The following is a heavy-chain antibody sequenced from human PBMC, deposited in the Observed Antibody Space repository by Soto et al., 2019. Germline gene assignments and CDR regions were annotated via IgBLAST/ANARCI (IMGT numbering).Heavy chain of an antibody. CDR1: GFTFSGSA. Sequence: EVQLVESRGGLVQPGGSLKLSCAVSGFTFSGSAMHWVLQASGKGLEWVGRIRSKSNSYATAYAASVKGRFTISRDDSKNTEYLQMNSLKTEDTAVYYCTRGYGDYVRDYWGQGTLVTVSS. CDR2: IRSKSNSYAT. D-gene: IGHD4-17*01. V-gene: IGHV3-73*01. J-gene: IGHJ4*02. CDR3: TRGYGDYVRDY.